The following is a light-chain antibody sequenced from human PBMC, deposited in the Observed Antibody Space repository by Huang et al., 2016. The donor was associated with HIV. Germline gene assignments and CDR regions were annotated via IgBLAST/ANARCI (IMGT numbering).Light chain of an antibody. CDR2: AAS. Sequence: EIVLTQSPGTLSLSPGERATLSCRASQRIRSAYLAWYQQKPGQAPRLLIYAASSTATGIPDRFSGSGSGTDFTLTIYRLEPEDFAVYFCQQYAGSPWTFGQGTKVEIK. CDR1: QRIRSAY. V-gene: IGKV3-20*01. CDR3: QQYAGSPWT. J-gene: IGKJ1*01.